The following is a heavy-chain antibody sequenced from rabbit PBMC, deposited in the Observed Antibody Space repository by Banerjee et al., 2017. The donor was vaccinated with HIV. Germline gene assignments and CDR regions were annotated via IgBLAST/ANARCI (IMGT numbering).Heavy chain of an antibody. Sequence: QQQLEESGGDLVKPEGSLTLTCTASGFSFSNKYVMCWVRQAPGKGLEWIGCIYAGSRDTTYYASWAKGRFTVSKTSSTTVTLQMTSLTAADTATYFCARDGSGWGANFNLWGPGTLVTVS. J-gene: IGHJ4*01. CDR3: ARDGSGWGANFNL. V-gene: IGHV1S45*01. D-gene: IGHD4-1*01. CDR1: GFSFSNKYV. CDR2: IYAGSRDTT.